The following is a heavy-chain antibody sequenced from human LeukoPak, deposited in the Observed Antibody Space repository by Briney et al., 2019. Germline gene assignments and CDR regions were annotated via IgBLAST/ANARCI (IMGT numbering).Heavy chain of an antibody. CDR3: ARGSAWYLVY. CDR2: IGGSGGST. CDR1: GFTFSNYW. V-gene: IGHV3-23*01. J-gene: IGHJ4*02. D-gene: IGHD3-16*01. Sequence: GGSLRLSCAASGFTFSNYWVHWVRQAPGKGLEWVSTIGGSGGSTYYADSVKGRFTISRDNSKNTLYLQMNSLRAEDTAVYYCARGSAWYLVYWGQGTLVTVSS.